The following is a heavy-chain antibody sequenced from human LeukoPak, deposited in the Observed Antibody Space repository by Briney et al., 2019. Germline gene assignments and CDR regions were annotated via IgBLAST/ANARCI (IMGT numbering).Heavy chain of an antibody. CDR3: ARDPSSWDY. J-gene: IGHJ4*02. CDR2: ISPSGGIT. D-gene: IGHD6-13*01. Sequence: GGSLRLSCAASGFTFSSYSMNWVRQAPGKGLEWVSGISPSGGITYYTDSVKGRFTISRDNAKNSLYLQMNSLRAEDTAVYYCARDPSSWDYWGQGILVTVSS. V-gene: IGHV3-48*01. CDR1: GFTFSSYS.